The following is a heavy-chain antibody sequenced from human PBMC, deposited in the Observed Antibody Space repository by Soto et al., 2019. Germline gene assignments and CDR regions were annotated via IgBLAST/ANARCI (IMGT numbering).Heavy chain of an antibody. D-gene: IGHD1-1*01. CDR1: GFSFSTHA. CDR2: ISGSGRTI. V-gene: IGHV3-48*02. J-gene: IGHJ6*02. Sequence: PGGSLRLSCAASGFSFSTHALNWVRQAPGKGLEWVSYISGSGRTIYYADSVKGRFTISRDNARNSLYLQMNSLTDEDTAVYYCNRDGSRGYDMDVWGQGTTVTV. CDR3: NRDGSRGYDMDV.